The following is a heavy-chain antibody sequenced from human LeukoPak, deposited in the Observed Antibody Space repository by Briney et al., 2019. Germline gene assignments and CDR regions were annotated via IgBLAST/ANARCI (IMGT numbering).Heavy chain of an antibody. CDR2: IYTSGST. J-gene: IGHJ4*02. CDR3: ASSGYLKKYYFDY. V-gene: IGHV4-4*07. D-gene: IGHD5-12*01. Sequence: SETLSLICNLRGGCISRYYWIWIGQPAGNELDWIARIYTSGSTNYNPSLKSRVTMSVDTSKNQFSLKLSSVTAADTAVYYCASSGYLKKYYFDYWGQGTLVTVSS. CDR1: GGCISRYY.